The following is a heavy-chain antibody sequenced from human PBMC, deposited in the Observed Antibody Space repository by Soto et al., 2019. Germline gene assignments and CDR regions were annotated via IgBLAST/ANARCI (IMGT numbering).Heavy chain of an antibody. CDR1: GYSFTSHW. D-gene: IGHD2-2*01. CDR3: ATTTHCSSTTCQSFYFDY. Sequence: PGESLKISCKGSGYSFTSHWIGWVRQMPGKGLEWMGIIYPGDSDTRYSPSFQGQVTISADKSSSTAYLQWSSLRASDTAIYYCATTTHCSSTTCQSFYFDYWGQGTLVTVSS. V-gene: IGHV5-51*01. CDR2: IYPGDSDT. J-gene: IGHJ4*02.